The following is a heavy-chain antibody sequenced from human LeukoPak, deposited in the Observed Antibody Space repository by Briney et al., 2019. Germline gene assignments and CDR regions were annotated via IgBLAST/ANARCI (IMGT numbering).Heavy chain of an antibody. Sequence: PGGSLRLSCTASGFTFSNFWMGWVRQAPGKGLEWVANIKQDETEKFYLGSVKGRFTISRDNAKNSLYLQMNSLRVEDTAFYYCAKDNRRHYTSGPNPDSLHWGQGALVTVSS. CDR1: GFTFSNFW. J-gene: IGHJ4*02. CDR2: IKQDETEK. D-gene: IGHD6-19*01. CDR3: AKDNRRHYTSGPNPDSLH. V-gene: IGHV3-7*03.